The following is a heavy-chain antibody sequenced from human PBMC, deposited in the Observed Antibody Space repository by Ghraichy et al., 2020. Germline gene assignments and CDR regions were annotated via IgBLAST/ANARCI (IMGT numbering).Heavy chain of an antibody. Sequence: SETLSLTCTVSGGSFSSGGYYWSWIRHHPGKGLEWIGYIYYGGNSYFNPSLKGRASISIDTSKSQFSLKLSSVTAADTAVYYCARAPFYYYGSGSLDYWGQGILVSVSS. CDR2: IYYGGNS. V-gene: IGHV4-31*03. D-gene: IGHD3-10*01. CDR1: GGSFSSGGYY. CDR3: ARAPFYYYGSGSLDY. J-gene: IGHJ4*02.